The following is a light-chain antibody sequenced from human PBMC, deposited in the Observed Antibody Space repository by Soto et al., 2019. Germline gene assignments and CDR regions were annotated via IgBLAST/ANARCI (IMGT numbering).Light chain of an antibody. V-gene: IGLV2-14*01. J-gene: IGLJ1*01. CDR3: NSYTSSSTHV. CDR2: EVG. Sequence: QSALTQPPSASGSPGQSVTISCTGSSSDVGGHNHVSWYQQHPGKAPKLIIYEVGNRPSGVSNRFSGSKSGNTASLTISGFQAEDEADYYCNSYTSSSTHVFGTGTKLTVL. CDR1: SSDVGGHNH.